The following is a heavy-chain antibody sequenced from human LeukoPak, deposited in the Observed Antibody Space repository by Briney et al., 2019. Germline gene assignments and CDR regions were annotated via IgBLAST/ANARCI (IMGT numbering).Heavy chain of an antibody. CDR2: IYYSGNT. D-gene: IGHD5-12*01. Sequence: SETLSLTCTVSGGSISSSSYYWGWIRQPPGKGLEWIGSIYYSGNTYYNPSLKSRVTISVDTSKNQFSLKLSSVTAADTAVYYCAMRGGYEPTHDYWGQGTLVTVSS. V-gene: IGHV4-39*01. CDR1: GGSISSSSYY. J-gene: IGHJ4*02. CDR3: AMRGGYEPTHDY.